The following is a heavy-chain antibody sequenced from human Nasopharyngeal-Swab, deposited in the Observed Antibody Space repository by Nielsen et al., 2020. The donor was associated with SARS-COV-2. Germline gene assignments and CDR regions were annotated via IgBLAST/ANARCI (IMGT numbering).Heavy chain of an antibody. CDR2: ISAYNGNT. CDR1: GYTFTSYD. V-gene: IGHV1-18*01. D-gene: IGHD5-18*01. J-gene: IGHJ3*02. CDR3: ASGYSYGLDAFDI. Sequence: ASVKVSCKASGYTFTSYDINWVRQAPGQGLEWMGWISAYNGNTNYAQKLQGRVTMTTDTSTSTAYMELRSLRSDDTAVYYCASGYSYGLDAFDIWGQGTMVTVSS.